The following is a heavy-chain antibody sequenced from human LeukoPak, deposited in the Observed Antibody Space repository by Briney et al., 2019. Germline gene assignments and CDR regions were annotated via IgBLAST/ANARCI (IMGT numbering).Heavy chain of an antibody. J-gene: IGHJ6*02. CDR3: ARDRGGAGATFLGYGMDV. Sequence: ASVKVSCKASGYTFTSYYLHWMRQAPGQGLEWMGIVNPSGGTTNYAQKFQGRVTLTRDASTSTAYMVLSSLRSEDTAVYYCARDRGGAGATFLGYGMDVWGQGTTVTVSS. CDR1: GYTFTSYY. V-gene: IGHV1-46*01. D-gene: IGHD4/OR15-4a*01. CDR2: VNPSGGTT.